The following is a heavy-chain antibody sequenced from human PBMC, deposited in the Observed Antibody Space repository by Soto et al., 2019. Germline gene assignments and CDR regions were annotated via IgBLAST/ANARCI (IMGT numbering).Heavy chain of an antibody. CDR1: GYTFTSYD. V-gene: IGHV1-8*01. CDR2: MNPNSGNT. J-gene: IGHJ6*03. Sequence: GASVKVSCKASGYTFTSYDINWVRQATGQGLEWMGWMNPNSGNTGYAQKFQGRVTMTRNTSTSTAYMELSSLRSEDTAVYYCARGRLRRFLEWYYMDVWGKGTTVTVSS. D-gene: IGHD3-3*01. CDR3: ARGRLRRFLEWYYMDV.